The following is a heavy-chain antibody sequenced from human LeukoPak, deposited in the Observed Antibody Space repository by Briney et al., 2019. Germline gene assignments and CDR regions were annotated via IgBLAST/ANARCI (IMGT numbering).Heavy chain of an antibody. V-gene: IGHV3-7*03. J-gene: IGHJ6*02. CDR1: GFCFSSYW. D-gene: IGHD2-15*01. Sequence: GGSLRLSCAASGFCFSSYWMNWVRQAPGKGLEWVANIKQDGSEKYYVDSAKGRFTISRDNAKNSLYLQMNSLRAEDTAVYYCARDCSGGSCYSSYFFYGMDVWGQGTTVTVSS. CDR3: ARDCSGGSCYSSYFFYGMDV. CDR2: IKQDGSEK.